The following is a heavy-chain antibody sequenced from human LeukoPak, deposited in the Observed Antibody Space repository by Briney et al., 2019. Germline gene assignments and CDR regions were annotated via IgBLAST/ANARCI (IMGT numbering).Heavy chain of an antibody. J-gene: IGHJ4*02. CDR1: GYSFTSYW. V-gene: IGHV5-51*01. CDR3: ARLLYYYGSGSYSGNFDY. D-gene: IGHD3-10*01. CDR2: IYPGDSDT. Sequence: GESLKISCKGSGYSFTSYWIGWVRQMPGKGLEWMGIIYPGDSDTRYSPSFRGQVTISADKSISTAYLQWSSLKASDTAMYYCARLLYYYGSGSYSGNFDYWGQGTLVTVSS.